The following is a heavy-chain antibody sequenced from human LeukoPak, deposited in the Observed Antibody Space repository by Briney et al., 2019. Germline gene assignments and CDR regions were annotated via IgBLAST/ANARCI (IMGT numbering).Heavy chain of an antibody. J-gene: IGHJ4*02. CDR2: INPSGGST. CDR1: GYTFTSYY. D-gene: IGHD3-9*01. Sequence: ASVKVSCKASGYTFTSYYMHWVRQAPGQGLEWVGIINPSGGSTSYAQKFQGRVTMTRDTSTTTVYMELSSLRSEDTAVYYCATTRGADILTGRGVHYWGQGTLVTVSS. CDR3: ATTRGADILTGRGVHY. V-gene: IGHV1-46*01.